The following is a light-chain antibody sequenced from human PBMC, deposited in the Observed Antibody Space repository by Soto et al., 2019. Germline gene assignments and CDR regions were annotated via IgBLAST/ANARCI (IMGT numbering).Light chain of an antibody. CDR1: QSVSNNY. Sequence: EIVLTQSPGTLSPSAGERATLSCRASQSVSNNYLAWYQQKPGQAPRLLIYGASNSATGIPDRFSGSGSGTDFTLTISRLEPEDFAVYYCQQYGSSGTFGQGTKVEIK. CDR3: QQYGSSGT. J-gene: IGKJ1*01. CDR2: GAS. V-gene: IGKV3-20*01.